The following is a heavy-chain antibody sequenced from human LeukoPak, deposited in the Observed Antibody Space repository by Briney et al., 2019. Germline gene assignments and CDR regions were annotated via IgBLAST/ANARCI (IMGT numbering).Heavy chain of an antibody. CDR1: GYTFTSYD. J-gene: IGHJ4*02. Sequence: GASVKVSCKASGYTFTSYDINWVRQATGQGLEWIGWMNPNSGHTGYAQKFQGRVTMTRNTSISTPYMELSSLRSEDTAVYYCARSRDGYNPFWGQGTLVTVSS. D-gene: IGHD5-24*01. V-gene: IGHV1-8*01. CDR2: MNPNSGHT. CDR3: ARSRDGYNPF.